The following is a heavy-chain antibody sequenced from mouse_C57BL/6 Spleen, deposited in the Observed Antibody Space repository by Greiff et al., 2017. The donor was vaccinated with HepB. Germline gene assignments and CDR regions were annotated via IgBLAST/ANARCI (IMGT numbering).Heavy chain of an antibody. J-gene: IGHJ1*03. V-gene: IGHV5-6*01. D-gene: IGHD2-1*01. CDR2: ISSGGSYT. CDR1: GFTFSSYG. Sequence: EVKLMESGGDLVKPGGSLKLSCAASGFTFSSYGMSWVRQTPDKRLEWVATISSGGSYTYYPDSVKGRFTISRDNAKNTLYLQMCSLKSEDTAMYYCARHEGYYGNRYFDVWGTGTTVTVSS. CDR3: ARHEGYYGNRYFDV.